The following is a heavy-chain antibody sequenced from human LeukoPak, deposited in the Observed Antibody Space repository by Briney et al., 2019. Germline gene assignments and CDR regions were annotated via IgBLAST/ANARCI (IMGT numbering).Heavy chain of an antibody. CDR2: IKQDGSEK. V-gene: IGHV3-7*03. J-gene: IGHJ6*02. CDR3: AEARILGRYYYGMDV. Sequence: GGSLRLSCAASRFTFSTYWMSWVRQAPGKGLEWVANIKQDGSEKYYVDSVKGRFTISRDNSKYTLYLQMNSLRAEDAAVYFCAEARILGRYYYGMDVWGQGTTVTVSS. D-gene: IGHD1-14*01. CDR1: RFTFSTYW.